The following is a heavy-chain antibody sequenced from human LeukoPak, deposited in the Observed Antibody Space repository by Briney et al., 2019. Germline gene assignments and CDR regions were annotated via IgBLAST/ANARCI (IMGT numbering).Heavy chain of an antibody. V-gene: IGHV3-74*01. CDR2: INSDGDNA. CDR3: AELGITMIGGV. CDR1: GFSFSTHR. Sequence: GGSLRLSCAASGFSFSTHRMHWVRQVPGKGLVWVSCINSDGDNANYADSVKGRFTISRDNAKNSLYLQMNSLRAEDTAVYYCAELGITMIGGVWGKGTTVTISS. J-gene: IGHJ6*04. D-gene: IGHD3-10*02.